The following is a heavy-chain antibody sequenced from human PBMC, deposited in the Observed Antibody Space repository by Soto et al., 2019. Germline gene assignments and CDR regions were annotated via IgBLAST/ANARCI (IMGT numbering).Heavy chain of an antibody. CDR3: ARAGEDDYYYYYMDV. Sequence: SETLSLTCAVYGGSFSGYYWSWIRQPPGKGLEWIGEINHSGSTNYNPSLKSRVTISVDTSKNQFSLKLSSVTAADTAVYYCARAGEDDYYYYYMDVWGKGTTVTVSS. CDR2: INHSGST. D-gene: IGHD1-26*01. J-gene: IGHJ6*03. CDR1: GGSFSGYY. V-gene: IGHV4-34*01.